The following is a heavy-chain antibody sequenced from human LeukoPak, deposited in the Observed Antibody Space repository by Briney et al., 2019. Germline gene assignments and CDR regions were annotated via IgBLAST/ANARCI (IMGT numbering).Heavy chain of an antibody. CDR2: ISGSGSST. V-gene: IGHV3-23*01. D-gene: IGHD1-26*01. CDR3: AKLTSSYPPGDYFDY. CDR1: GFTFSNCA. Sequence: GGSLRLSCAASGFTFSNCAMSWVRQAPGKGLEWVSAISGSGSSTYYADSVKGRFTISRDNSKNTLFLQMDSLRAEDTAVYYCAKLTSSYPPGDYFDYWGQGTLVTVSS. J-gene: IGHJ4*02.